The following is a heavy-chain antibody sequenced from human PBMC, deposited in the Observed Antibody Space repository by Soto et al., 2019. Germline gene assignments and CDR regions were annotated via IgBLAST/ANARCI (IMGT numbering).Heavy chain of an antibody. CDR3: ARGPRTFDY. CDR1: GGSFSGYY. Sequence: PSETLSLTCAVYGGSFSGYYWSWIRQPPGKGLEWIGEINHSGSTNYNPSLKSRVTISVDTSKNQFSLKLSSVPAADTAVYYCARGPRTFDYWGQGTLVTSPQ. V-gene: IGHV4-34*01. J-gene: IGHJ4*02. CDR2: INHSGST.